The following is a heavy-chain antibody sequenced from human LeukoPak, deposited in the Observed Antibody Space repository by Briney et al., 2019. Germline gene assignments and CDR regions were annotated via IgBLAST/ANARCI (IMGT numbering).Heavy chain of an antibody. CDR3: ARPGPTPSVLFDY. D-gene: IGHD2-15*01. Sequence: PSETLSLTCAVYGGSFSGYYWSWIRQPPGKGLEWIGEINHSGSTNYNPSLKSRVTISVDTSKNQFSLKLSSVTAADTAVYYCARPGPTPSVLFDYWGQGTLVTVSS. CDR1: GGSFSGYY. V-gene: IGHV4-34*01. CDR2: INHSGST. J-gene: IGHJ4*02.